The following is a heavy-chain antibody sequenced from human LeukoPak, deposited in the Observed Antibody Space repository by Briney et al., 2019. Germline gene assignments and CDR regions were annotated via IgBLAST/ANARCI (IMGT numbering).Heavy chain of an antibody. CDR2: IVVGSGNT. J-gene: IGHJ3*02. Sequence: TSVKVSCKASGFTFSNSAMQWVRQARGQRLEWIGWIVVGSGNTTYAQKLQGRVTMTSDMSTSTAYMELSSLRSDDTAVYYCAAEDDYIWKSYRSLDIWGQGTMVTVSS. CDR1: GFTFSNSA. CDR3: AAEDDYIWKSYRSLDI. D-gene: IGHD3-16*02. V-gene: IGHV1-58*02.